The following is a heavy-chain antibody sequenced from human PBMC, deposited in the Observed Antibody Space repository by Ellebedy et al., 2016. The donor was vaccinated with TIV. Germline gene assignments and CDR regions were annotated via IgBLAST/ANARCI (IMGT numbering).Heavy chain of an antibody. CDR2: VSQDGSNN. CDR1: GFTFSSYV. D-gene: IGHD2-21*02. CDR3: ARAKLLSRNGMDV. Sequence: GGSLRLSCEASGFTFSSYVVHWVRQAPGKGLEWVAVVSQDGSNNYYADSVKGRFTISRDNSKNRLYLQMNSLRAGDTAVYYCARAKLLSRNGMDVWGQGTTVTVSS. V-gene: IGHV3-30*01. J-gene: IGHJ6*02.